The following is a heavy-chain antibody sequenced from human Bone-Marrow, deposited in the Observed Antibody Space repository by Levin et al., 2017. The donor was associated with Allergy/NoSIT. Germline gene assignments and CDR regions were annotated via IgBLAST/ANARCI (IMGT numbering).Heavy chain of an antibody. CDR1: GGSITGDDYK. Sequence: SETLSLTCTVSGGSITGDDYKWGWIRQPPGTGLEWIGRIYSGSASYNPSLLNRVTMSVATSKTQFSLRLSSVTAADTAVYYCARRQAYGSTYDYWGQGTLVTVSS. D-gene: IGHD3-16*01. CDR2: IYSGSA. J-gene: IGHJ4*02. V-gene: IGHV4-39*01. CDR3: ARRQAYGSTYDY.